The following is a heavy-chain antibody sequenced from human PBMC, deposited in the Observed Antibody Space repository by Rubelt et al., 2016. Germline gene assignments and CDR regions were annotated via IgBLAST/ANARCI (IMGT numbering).Heavy chain of an antibody. J-gene: IGHJ4*02. Sequence: QVQLVQSGAEVKKPGASVKVSCKASGYTFTSYAMHWVRQAPGQRLEWMGWINAGNGNKKYSQKFQGRVTITRETSASTAYMELSSLRSEDTAVYYCARASPTTTYGRGFFDYWGQGTLVTVSS. V-gene: IGHV1-3*01. CDR1: GYTFTSYA. D-gene: IGHD1-1*01. CDR3: ARASPTTTYGRGFFDY. CDR2: INAGNGNK.